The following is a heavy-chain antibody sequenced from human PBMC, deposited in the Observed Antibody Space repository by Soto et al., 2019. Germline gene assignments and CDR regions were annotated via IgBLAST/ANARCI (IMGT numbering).Heavy chain of an antibody. J-gene: IGHJ5*01. V-gene: IGHV6-1*01. Sequence: SQTLSLTCAICVDSVSTNSATWDWIRQSPSRGLEWLGRTYYRSKWYNDYAVSVEGRITINPDTSNNQVSLQLNSVTPDDTAVYYCARLIGNSWLDSWGQGTLVTSPQ. D-gene: IGHD2-8*01. CDR1: VDSVSTNSAT. CDR3: ARLIGNSWLDS. CDR2: TYYRSKWYN.